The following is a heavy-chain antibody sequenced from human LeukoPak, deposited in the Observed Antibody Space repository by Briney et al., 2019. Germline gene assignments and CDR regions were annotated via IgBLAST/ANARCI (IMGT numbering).Heavy chain of an antibody. D-gene: IGHD6-6*01. V-gene: IGHV4-34*01. CDR3: ARALSRIAAHGY. J-gene: IGHJ4*02. CDR1: GGSFSGYY. CDR2: INHSGST. Sequence: NPSETLSLTCAVYGGSFSGYYWSWIRQPPGKGLEWTGEINHSGSTNYNPSLKSRVTISVDTSKNQFSLKLSSVTAADTAVYYCARALSRIAAHGYWGQGTLVTVSS.